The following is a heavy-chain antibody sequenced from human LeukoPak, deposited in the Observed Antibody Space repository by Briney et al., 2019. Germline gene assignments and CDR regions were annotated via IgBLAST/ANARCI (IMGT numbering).Heavy chain of an antibody. D-gene: IGHD1-1*01. J-gene: IGHJ4*02. Sequence: GGSLRLSCATSGFTFTSYDMTWVRQAPGKGLEWVSYIHNSGSTIYYADSVKGRFTISRDNAKNSVYLQVNSLRAEDTAVYYCVRKLTGTTYFDYWGQGTLVTVSS. CDR3: VRKLTGTTYFDY. CDR1: GFTFTSYD. V-gene: IGHV3-48*03. CDR2: IHNSGSTI.